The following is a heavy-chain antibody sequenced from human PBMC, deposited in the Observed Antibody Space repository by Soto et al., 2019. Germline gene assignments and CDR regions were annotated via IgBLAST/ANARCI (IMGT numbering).Heavy chain of an antibody. CDR2: IFSSGTT. V-gene: IGHV4-30-4*02. Sequence: PSETLSLTCFVSGGSIGSGSKYWSWIRQAPGKGLEWIGYIFSSGTTYYNPSLKSRLTMSLDTSQNQFSLKLNSVTAADTAVYFCARVPSPFDFYYAMDVWGQGTTVTVSS. D-gene: IGHD3-16*01. CDR1: GGSIGSGSKY. CDR3: ARVPSPFDFYYAMDV. J-gene: IGHJ6*02.